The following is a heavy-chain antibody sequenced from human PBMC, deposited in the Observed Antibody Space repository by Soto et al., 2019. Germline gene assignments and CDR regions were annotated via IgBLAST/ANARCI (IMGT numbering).Heavy chain of an antibody. CDR3: ARDSNYYDSSGSHIDY. D-gene: IGHD3-22*01. CDR2: IWYDGSNK. CDR1: GFTFSSYG. J-gene: IGHJ4*02. Sequence: QVQLVESGGGVVQPGRSLRLSCAASGFTFSSYGMHWVRQAPGKGLEWVAVIWYDGSNKYYADSVTGRFTISRDNSKNTLYLQMNSLRAEDTAVYYCARDSNYYDSSGSHIDYWGQGTLVTVSS. V-gene: IGHV3-33*01.